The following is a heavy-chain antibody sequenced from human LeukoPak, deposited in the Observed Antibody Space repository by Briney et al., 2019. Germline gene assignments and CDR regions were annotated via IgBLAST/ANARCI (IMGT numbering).Heavy chain of an antibody. CDR2: ISGSGGST. V-gene: IGHV3-23*01. Sequence: PGGPLRLSCAASGFTFSSYAMSWVRQAPGKGLEWVSAISGSGGSTYYADSVKGRFTISRDNSKNTLYLQMNSLRAEDTAVYYCAKVPHLIGSGYYYFDYWGQGTLVAVSS. J-gene: IGHJ4*02. CDR1: GFTFSSYA. CDR3: AKVPHLIGSGYYYFDY. D-gene: IGHD3-3*01.